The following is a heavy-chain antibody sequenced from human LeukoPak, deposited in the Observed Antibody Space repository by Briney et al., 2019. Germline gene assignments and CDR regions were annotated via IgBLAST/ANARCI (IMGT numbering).Heavy chain of an antibody. CDR3: TTYKSGHY. J-gene: IGHJ4*02. CDR2: ITTKANTYAT. CDR1: GFTFSGCD. D-gene: IGHD3-3*01. Sequence: GGSLRLSCAASGFTFSGCDMHWVRQASGKGLEWVGRITTKANTYATAYAAPLKGRFTISRDDSTNTAYLQMNNLRIEDTAVYYCTTYKSGHYWGQGVLVTVSS. V-gene: IGHV3-73*01.